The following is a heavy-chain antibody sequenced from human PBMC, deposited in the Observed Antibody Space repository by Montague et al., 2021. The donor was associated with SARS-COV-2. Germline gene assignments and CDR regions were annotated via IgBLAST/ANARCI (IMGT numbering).Heavy chain of an antibody. D-gene: IGHD2-15*01. CDR2: VDQSGNT. V-gene: IGHV4-34*01. CDR1: GGSFRNYY. J-gene: IGHJ4*01. CDR3: ARGKRDFPIVVLGASTRTYSDS. Sequence: SETLSLTCAVYGGSFRNYYWSWIRQSPWKGLEWIGEVDQSGNTNYNPSLKSRVTISADISKNQFSVKLASAIAADTGIYYCARGKRDFPIVVLGASTRTYSDSWGQGTPVTVSS.